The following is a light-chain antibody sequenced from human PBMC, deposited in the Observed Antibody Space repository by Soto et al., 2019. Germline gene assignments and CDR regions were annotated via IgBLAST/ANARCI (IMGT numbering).Light chain of an antibody. CDR3: QHDNSYSEA. CDR1: QTISSW. J-gene: IGKJ1*01. CDR2: KAS. V-gene: IGKV1-5*03. Sequence: DIQMTPSPSSLAASVVDSVTITCWASQTISSWLAWYQQKPGKAPKLLIYKASTLKSGVPSRFSGSGSGTEFTLTISSLQPDDFATYYCQHDNSYSEAFGQGTKVDIK.